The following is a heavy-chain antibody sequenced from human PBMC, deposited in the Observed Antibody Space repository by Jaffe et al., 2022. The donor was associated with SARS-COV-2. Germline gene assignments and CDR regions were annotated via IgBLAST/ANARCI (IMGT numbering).Heavy chain of an antibody. D-gene: IGHD5-18*01. CDR2: INHSGST. V-gene: IGHV4-34*01. CDR3: ARWKAGGQGGGYSYEGSNWFDP. J-gene: IGHJ5*02. CDR1: GGSFSGYY. Sequence: QVQLQQWGAGLLKPSETLSLTCAVYGGSFSGYYWSWIRQPPGKGLEWIGEINHSGSTNYNPSLKSRVTISVDTSKNQFSLKLSSVTAADTAVYYCARWKAGGQGGGYSYEGSNWFDPWGQGTLVTVSS.